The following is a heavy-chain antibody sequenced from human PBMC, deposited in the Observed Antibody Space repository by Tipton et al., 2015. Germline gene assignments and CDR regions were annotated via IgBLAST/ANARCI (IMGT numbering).Heavy chain of an antibody. Sequence: QSGAEVKKPGSSVKVSCKASGGTFNRYTFTWVRQAPGQGLEWMGWINPNSGGTNYAQKFQGRVTMTRDTSISTAYMELSRLRSDDTAVYCCARDLSQMWFDPWGQGTLVTVSS. V-gene: IGHV1-2*02. D-gene: IGHD5-24*01. J-gene: IGHJ5*02. CDR3: ARDLSQMWFDP. CDR1: GGTFNRYT. CDR2: INPNSGGT.